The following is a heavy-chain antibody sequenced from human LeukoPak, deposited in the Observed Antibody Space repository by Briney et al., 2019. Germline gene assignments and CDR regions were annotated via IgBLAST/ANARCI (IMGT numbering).Heavy chain of an antibody. CDR1: GFTFSSYA. J-gene: IGHJ4*02. V-gene: IGHV3-23*01. CDR2: ISGSGGRT. CDR3: AKENDIVVVVAATQAYFDY. D-gene: IGHD2-15*01. Sequence: GGSLRLSCAASGFTFSSYAMSWVRRAPGKGLEWVSGISGSGGRTYYADSVKGRFTISRDNSKNTLYLQMNSLRAEDTAVYYCAKENDIVVVVAATQAYFDYWGQGTLVTVSS.